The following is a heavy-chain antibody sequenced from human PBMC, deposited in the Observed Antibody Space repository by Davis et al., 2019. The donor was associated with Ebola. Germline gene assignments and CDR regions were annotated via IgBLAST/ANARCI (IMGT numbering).Heavy chain of an antibody. CDR2: IFYSGST. CDR1: GGSISSYY. V-gene: IGHV4-59*12. J-gene: IGHJ5*02. D-gene: IGHD2-15*01. CDR3: ARDVGWFDP. Sequence: SETLSLTCTVSGGSISSYYWSWIRQPPGKGLEWIGYIFYSGSTNYNPSLKSRVTISVDTSKNQFSLKLSSVTAADTAVYYCARDVGWFDPWGQGTLVTVSS.